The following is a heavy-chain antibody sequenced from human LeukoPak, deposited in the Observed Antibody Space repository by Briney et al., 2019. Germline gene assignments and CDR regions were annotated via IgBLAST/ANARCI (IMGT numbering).Heavy chain of an antibody. Sequence: AGGSLRLSCAVSGFTFSNNAMNWVRQAPGKGLEWVSRISDRGGSTYYADSVKGRFTISRDNSKNTLYLQMDSLRAEDTAVYYCAKEKYNWNDGRAEGFDSWGQGTLVTVSS. V-gene: IGHV3-23*01. D-gene: IGHD1-1*01. J-gene: IGHJ4*02. CDR1: GFTFSNNA. CDR2: ISDRGGST. CDR3: AKEKYNWNDGRAEGFDS.